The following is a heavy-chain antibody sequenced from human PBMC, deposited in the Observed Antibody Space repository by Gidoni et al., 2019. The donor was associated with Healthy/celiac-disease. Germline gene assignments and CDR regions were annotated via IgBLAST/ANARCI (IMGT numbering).Heavy chain of an antibody. CDR1: GFTFSSYS. V-gene: IGHV3-21*01. CDR2: ISSSSSYI. CDR3: ARDKGDTAMVCTANFDY. D-gene: IGHD5-18*01. Sequence: EVQLVESGGGLVKPGGSLRLSCAASGFTFSSYSMNWVRQAPGKGLEWVSSISSSSSYIYYADSVKGRFTISRDNAKNSLYLQMNSLRAEDTAVYYCARDKGDTAMVCTANFDYWGQGTLVTVSS. J-gene: IGHJ4*02.